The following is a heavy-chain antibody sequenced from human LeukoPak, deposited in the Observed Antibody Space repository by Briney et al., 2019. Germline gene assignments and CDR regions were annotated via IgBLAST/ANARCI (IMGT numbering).Heavy chain of an antibody. V-gene: IGHV3-7*01. CDR3: ARPWGGWYDWFDP. D-gene: IGHD6-19*01. CDR2: IKQDGSEK. CDR1: GFTFSSYA. Sequence: PGGSLRLSCAVSGFTFSSYALSWVRQAPGKGLEWVANIKQDGSEKYYVDSVKGRFTISRDNAKNSLYLQMNSLRAEDTAVYYCARPWGGWYDWFDPWGQGTLVTVSS. J-gene: IGHJ5*02.